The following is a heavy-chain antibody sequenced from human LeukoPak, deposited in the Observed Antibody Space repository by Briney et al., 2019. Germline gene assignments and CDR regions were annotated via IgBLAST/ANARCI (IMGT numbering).Heavy chain of an antibody. CDR3: ARVRYCSSTSCRGALDI. J-gene: IGHJ3*02. D-gene: IGHD2-2*01. CDR1: GFTFSDHY. CDR2: TRNKANSYTT. Sequence: GSLRLSCAASGFTFSDHYMDWVRQAPGKGLEWVGRTRNKANSYTTEYAASVKGRFTISRDDSKNSLYLQMNSLKTEDTAVYYCARVRYCSSTSCRGALDIWGQGTMVTVSS. V-gene: IGHV3-72*01.